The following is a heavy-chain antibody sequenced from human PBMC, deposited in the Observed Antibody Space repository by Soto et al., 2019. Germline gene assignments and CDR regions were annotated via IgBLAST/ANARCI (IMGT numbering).Heavy chain of an antibody. CDR2: ISGSGGST. CDR1: GFTFSNYA. Sequence: EVQLLESGGTSVQPGGSLGLSCAASGFTFSNYAMTWVRQAPGKGLEWVSTISGSGGSTFYADSVRGRFTTSRDTSKHTVYLQMDRLRVEDTAIYYCVKDLGYSLFAMGGGMDVWGRGTTVTVSS. CDR3: VKDLGYSLFAMGGGMDV. D-gene: IGHD3-3*02. V-gene: IGHV3-23*01. J-gene: IGHJ6*02.